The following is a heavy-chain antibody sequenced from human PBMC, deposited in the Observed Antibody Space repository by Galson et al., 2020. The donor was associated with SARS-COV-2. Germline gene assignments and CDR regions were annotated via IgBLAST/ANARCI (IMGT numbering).Heavy chain of an antibody. CDR1: GYSFTSYW. CDR3: ARQDSSSWYFDYYGMAV. D-gene: IGHD6-13*01. V-gene: IGHV5-51*01. CDR2: IYPGDSDT. Sequence: GASLKISCKGSGYSFTSYWIGWVRQMPGKGLEWMGIIYPGDSDTRYSPSFQGQVTISADKSISTAYLQWSSLKASDTAMYYWARQDSSSWYFDYYGMAVWGQGTTVTVSS. J-gene: IGHJ6*02.